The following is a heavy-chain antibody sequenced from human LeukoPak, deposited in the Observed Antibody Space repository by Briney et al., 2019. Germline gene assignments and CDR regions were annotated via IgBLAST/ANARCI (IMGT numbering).Heavy chain of an antibody. CDR3: ARELLWFGELSEVFDY. D-gene: IGHD3-10*01. J-gene: IGHJ4*02. V-gene: IGHV3-21*01. CDR2: ISSSSSYI. Sequence: GGPLRLSCAASGFTFSSYSMNWVRQAPGKGLEWVSSISSSSSYIYYADSVKGRFTISRDNAKNSLYLQMNSLRAEDTAVYYCARELLWFGELSEVFDYWGQGTLVTVSS. CDR1: GFTFSSYS.